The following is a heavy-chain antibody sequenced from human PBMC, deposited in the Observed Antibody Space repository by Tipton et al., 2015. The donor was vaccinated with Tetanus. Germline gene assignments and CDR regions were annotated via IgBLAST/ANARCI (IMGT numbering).Heavy chain of an antibody. J-gene: IGHJ3*02. D-gene: IGHD3-16*01. CDR2: IFNYGGT. Sequence: GSLRLSCAASGSTLSRYTLNWVRQAPGKGLEWGSSIFNYGGTYSADSVKGRFTISRDNSKNTLYLQMNSLRAEDTAVYYCGGFSFSDYLDIWGRWTMVTVSS. V-gene: IGHV3-53*01. CDR3: GGFSFSDYLDI. CDR1: GSTLSRYT.